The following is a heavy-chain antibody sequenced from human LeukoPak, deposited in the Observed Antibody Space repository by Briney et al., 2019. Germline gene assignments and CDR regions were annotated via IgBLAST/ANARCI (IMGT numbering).Heavy chain of an antibody. D-gene: IGHD2-15*01. J-gene: IGHJ3*02. Sequence: GGSLRLSCAASGFTFSSYWMSWVRQAPGKGLEWVANIKQDGSEKYYVDSVKGRFTISRDNAKNSLYLQMNSLRAEDMAVYHCAKGRGGYCSGGSCYSAADAFDIWGQGTMVTVSS. CDR2: IKQDGSEK. CDR3: AKGRGGYCSGGSCYSAADAFDI. V-gene: IGHV3-7*03. CDR1: GFTFSSYW.